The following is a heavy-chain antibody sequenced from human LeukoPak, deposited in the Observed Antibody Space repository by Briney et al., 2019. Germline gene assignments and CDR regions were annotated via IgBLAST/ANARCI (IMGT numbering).Heavy chain of an antibody. CDR2: IWSDGSIK. V-gene: IGHV3-33*01. CDR1: GFTFSTYV. Sequence: GRSLRLSCAASGFTFSTYVMHWVRQAPGKGLEWVAVIWSDGSIKYYADSVKGRFTISRDNSKNTLYLQMNSLRAEDTAMYYCARDLTVSTDYFDYWGQGTLVTVYS. CDR3: ARDLTVSTDYFDY. D-gene: IGHD5/OR15-5a*01. J-gene: IGHJ4*02.